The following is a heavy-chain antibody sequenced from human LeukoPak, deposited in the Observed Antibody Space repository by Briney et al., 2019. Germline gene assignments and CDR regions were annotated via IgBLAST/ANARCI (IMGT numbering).Heavy chain of an antibody. CDR1: GFTFSSYA. CDR3: AKMASYYGSSGYYNQDFDY. CDR2: ISGSGGST. V-gene: IGHV3-23*01. J-gene: IGHJ4*02. D-gene: IGHD3-22*01. Sequence: GGSLRLSCAASGFTFSSYAMSWVRQAPGKGLEWVSAISGSGGSTYYADSVKGRFTISRDNSKNTLYLQMNSLRAEDTAVYYCAKMASYYGSSGYYNQDFDYWGQGTLVTVSS.